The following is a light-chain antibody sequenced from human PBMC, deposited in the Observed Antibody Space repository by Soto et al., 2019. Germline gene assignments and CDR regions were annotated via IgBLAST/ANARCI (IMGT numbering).Light chain of an antibody. V-gene: IGKV2-30*01. CDR1: QSLVYSNGNAY. J-gene: IGKJ1*01. CDR2: QVS. CDR3: MQGTHWPWT. Sequence: DAVLTQSPLSLPVTLGQPAAISCRSSQSLVYSNGNAYLIWFRQRPGQSPRRLIYQVSTRDAGVPDRVSGSGSGPYFTLTISRVEAEDVGLYYCMQGTHWPWTFGQGTKVEIK.